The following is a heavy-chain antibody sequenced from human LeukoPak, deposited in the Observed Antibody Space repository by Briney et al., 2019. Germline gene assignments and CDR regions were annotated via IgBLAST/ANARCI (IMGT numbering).Heavy chain of an antibody. CDR1: GYSLTTYY. D-gene: IGHD1-1*01. V-gene: IGHV1-3*01. CDR2: INAGNGNT. J-gene: IGHJ4*02. CDR3: ARTLYNWNDGGPGTY. Sequence: ASVKVSCKASGYSLTTYYMHWVRQAPGQRLEWMGWINAGNGNTKYSQKFQGRVTITRDTSASTAYMELSSLRSEDTAVYYCARTLYNWNDGGPGTYWGQGTLVTVSS.